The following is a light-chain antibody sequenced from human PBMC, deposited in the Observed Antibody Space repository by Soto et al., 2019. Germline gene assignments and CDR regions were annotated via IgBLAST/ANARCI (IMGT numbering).Light chain of an antibody. CDR3: QQYGSSPWT. J-gene: IGKJ1*01. CDR2: GAS. CDR1: QSVTSTY. V-gene: IGKV3-20*01. Sequence: EIVLTQSPGTLSLSPGERATLSCRASQSVTSTYLAWYQKKPGQAPRLLIYGASSRATGIPDRFSGSGSGTDFTLTISRLEPADFAVYYCQQYGSSPWTFGQGTTVEIK.